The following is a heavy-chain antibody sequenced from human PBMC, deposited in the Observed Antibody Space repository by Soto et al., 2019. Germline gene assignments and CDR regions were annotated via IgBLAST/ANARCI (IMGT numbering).Heavy chain of an antibody. Sequence: GGSLRLSCAASGFTFRNFVMHWVRQAPGKGLEGVAVISYAGNNIYYADSVKGRFTISRDDSGNTLYLEMSSLRGEDAAVYYCAEDQSSIFRSGSGMDVWGQGTTVTVSS. J-gene: IGHJ6*02. V-gene: IGHV3-30*18. CDR1: GFTFRNFV. CDR3: AEDQSSIFRSGSGMDV. D-gene: IGHD3-3*01. CDR2: ISYAGNNI.